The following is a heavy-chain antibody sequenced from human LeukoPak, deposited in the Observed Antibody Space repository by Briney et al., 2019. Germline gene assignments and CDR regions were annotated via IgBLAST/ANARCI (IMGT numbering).Heavy chain of an antibody. CDR3: AREYYDSSGFVN. J-gene: IGHJ4*02. V-gene: IGHV4-59*01. D-gene: IGHD3-22*01. Sequence: SETLSLTCTVSGGSISGYYWFWIRQPPGKGLDLIGYIYSSGITNYNPSLKSRVTISIDTSKNQFSLKLTSVTAADTAVYYCAREYYDSSGFVNWGQGTLVTVS. CDR2: IYSSGIT. CDR1: GGSISGYY.